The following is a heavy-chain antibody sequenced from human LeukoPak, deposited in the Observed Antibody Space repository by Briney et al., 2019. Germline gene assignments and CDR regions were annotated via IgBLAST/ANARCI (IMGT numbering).Heavy chain of an antibody. V-gene: IGHV3-48*02. J-gene: IGHJ4*02. CDR3: ARHDYGGNSGDN. Sequence: PGGSLRLSCAASGFTFSTYGMNWVRQAPGEGLEWVSYIGTSSSTIYYADSVKGRFTISRDNAKNSLYLQMNSLRDEDTAVYYCARHDYGGNSGDNWGQGTLVTVSS. D-gene: IGHD4-23*01. CDR1: GFTFSTYG. CDR2: IGTSSSTI.